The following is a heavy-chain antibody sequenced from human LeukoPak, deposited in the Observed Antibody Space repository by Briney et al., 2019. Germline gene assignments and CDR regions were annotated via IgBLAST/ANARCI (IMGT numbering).Heavy chain of an antibody. Sequence: PSETLSLTCAVYGGSFSGYYWSWIRQPPGKGLEWIGEINHSGSTNYNPSLKSRVTISVDTSKNQFSLKLSSATAADTAVYYCARAGRPYYYDSSGYSTLFDYWGQGTLVTVSS. J-gene: IGHJ4*02. CDR3: ARAGRPYYYDSSGYSTLFDY. CDR1: GGSFSGYY. V-gene: IGHV4-34*01. D-gene: IGHD3-22*01. CDR2: INHSGST.